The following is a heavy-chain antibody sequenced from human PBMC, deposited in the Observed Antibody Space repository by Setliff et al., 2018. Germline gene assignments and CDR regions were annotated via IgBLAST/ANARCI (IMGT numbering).Heavy chain of an antibody. CDR2: IKQDGSEK. J-gene: IGHJ4*02. CDR1: GFTFSSYW. V-gene: IGHV3-7*01. CDR3: AGDGGEY. Sequence: PGGSLRLSCAASGFTFSSYWTSWVRQAPGKGLEWVANIKQDGSEKYYVDSVKGRFTISRDNAKNSLYLQMNSLRAEDTAVYYCAGDGGEYWGQGTLVTVSS. D-gene: IGHD3-16*01.